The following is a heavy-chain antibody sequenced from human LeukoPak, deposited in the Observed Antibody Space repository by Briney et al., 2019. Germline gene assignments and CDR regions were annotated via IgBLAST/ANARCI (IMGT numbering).Heavy chain of an antibody. V-gene: IGHV4-39*01. CDR2: MYCTGSYTGTT. CDR3: VGEEYGTDSYYKSSD. J-gene: IGHJ4*02. CDR1: DGSISSSSFY. Sequence: SETLSLTCIVSDGSISSSSFYWGWIRQAPGKGLEWIGSMYCTGSYTGTTHYNPSLESRVTISVDTSKNLCSLKLTSVTAADTAVYYCVGEEYGTDSYYKSSDWGQGTLVTVSS. D-gene: IGHD3-10*01.